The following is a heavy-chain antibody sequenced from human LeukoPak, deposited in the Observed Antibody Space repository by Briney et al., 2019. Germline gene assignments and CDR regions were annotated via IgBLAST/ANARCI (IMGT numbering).Heavy chain of an antibody. D-gene: IGHD3-22*01. J-gene: IGHJ3*02. CDR2: IYYSGYT. Sequence: SETLSLTCTVSVGSISSYYWSWIRQPPGKGLKWIGNIYYSGYTTYSPSLRSRVTISVDTSKNQFSLKLSSVTAADTAVYYCAKANGYGLIDIWGQGTMVTVSS. V-gene: IGHV4-59*01. CDR3: AKANGYGLIDI. CDR1: VGSISSYY.